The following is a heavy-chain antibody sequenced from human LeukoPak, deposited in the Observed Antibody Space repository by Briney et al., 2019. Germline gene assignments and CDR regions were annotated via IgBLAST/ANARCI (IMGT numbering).Heavy chain of an antibody. Sequence: AASVKVSCKASGHTFTSYDINWVRQATGQGLEWMGWMNPNSGNTGYAQKFQGRVTMTRNTSISTTYMELSSLRSEDTAVYYCARATLFYDSSGYYLNWFDPWGQGTLVTVSS. CDR2: MNPNSGNT. D-gene: IGHD3-22*01. V-gene: IGHV1-8*01. CDR3: ARATLFYDSSGYYLNWFDP. CDR1: GHTFTSYD. J-gene: IGHJ5*02.